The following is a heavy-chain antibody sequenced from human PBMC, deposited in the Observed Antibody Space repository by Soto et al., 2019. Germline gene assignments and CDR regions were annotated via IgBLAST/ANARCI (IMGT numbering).Heavy chain of an antibody. CDR1: GGSISPYY. CDR2: VYYSGNT. D-gene: IGHD6-13*01. V-gene: IGHV4-59*01. CDR3: ARKGAAASYAHYYMDV. Sequence: QVQLQESGPGLVKPSETLSLTCTVSGGSISPYYWSWIRQPPGKGLEWIGYVYYSGNTNYNPSLENRVTISVDTSRNRFSLNLTSAPAADTAVYYCARKGAAASYAHYYMDVWGRGTAVTVSS. J-gene: IGHJ6*03.